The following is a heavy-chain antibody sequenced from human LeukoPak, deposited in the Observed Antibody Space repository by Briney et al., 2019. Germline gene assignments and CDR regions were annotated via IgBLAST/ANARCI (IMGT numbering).Heavy chain of an antibody. CDR3: AKAAGGFSYYNWFDP. D-gene: IGHD5-18*01. CDR2: IYYSGTT. CDR1: GGSISSSPYY. V-gene: IGHV4-39*07. J-gene: IGHJ5*02. Sequence: PSETLSLSCTVSGGSISSSPYYWGWMRQPPGKGLEWIGSIYYSGTTHYNPSLESRVTISVDTSKNQFSLKLASVTAADTAIYYCAKAAGGFSYYNWFDPWGQGTLVTVSS.